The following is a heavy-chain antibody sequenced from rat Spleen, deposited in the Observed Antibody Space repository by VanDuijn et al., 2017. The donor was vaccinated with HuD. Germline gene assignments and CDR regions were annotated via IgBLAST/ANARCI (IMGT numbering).Heavy chain of an antibody. V-gene: IGHV2-45*01. D-gene: IGHD3-8*01. CDR1: GFSLTSYN. CDR3: ARDQYPMRNWYFDF. J-gene: IGHJ1*01. CDR2: MWSGGST. Sequence: QVQLMESGPGLVQPSETLSLTCTVSGFSLTSYNVHWVRQPPGKGLEWMGVMWSGGSTDYNSVLKSRLSISRDTSKNQVFLKMNSLQSEDTTTYYCARDQYPMRNWYFDFWGPGTMVTVSS.